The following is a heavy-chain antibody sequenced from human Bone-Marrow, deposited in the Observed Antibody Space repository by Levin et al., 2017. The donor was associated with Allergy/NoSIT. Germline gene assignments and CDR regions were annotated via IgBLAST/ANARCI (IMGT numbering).Heavy chain of an antibody. J-gene: IGHJ6*03. CDR1: GGTFSSYA. CDR3: ARGTYYYYMDV. CDR2: IIPIFGTA. Sequence: GGSLRLSCKASGGTFSSYAISWVRQAPGQGLEWMGGIIPIFGTANYAQKFQGRVTITADKSTSTAYMELSSLRSEDTAVYYCARGTYYYYMDVWGKGTTVTVSS. V-gene: IGHV1-69*06.